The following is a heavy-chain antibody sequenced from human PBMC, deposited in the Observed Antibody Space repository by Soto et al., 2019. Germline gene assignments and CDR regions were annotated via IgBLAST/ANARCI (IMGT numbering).Heavy chain of an antibody. CDR3: ARDLYGSGVLDV. CDR2: IYYSGST. V-gene: IGHV4-59*02. D-gene: IGHD3-10*01. Sequence: LSLTCTVSGGSVTSYYWSCIRQPPGKTLEWIGTIYYSGSTNYNPSLKSRVTISVDTSKNQFSLKLGSVTAADTAVYFCARDLYGSGVLDVWGQGTTVTVSS. CDR1: GGSVTSYY. J-gene: IGHJ6*02.